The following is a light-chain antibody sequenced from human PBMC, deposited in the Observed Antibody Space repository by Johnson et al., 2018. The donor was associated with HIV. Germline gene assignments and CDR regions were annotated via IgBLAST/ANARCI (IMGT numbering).Light chain of an antibody. CDR3: GAWESSLNAYV. V-gene: IGLV1-51*02. CDR1: SSDMGNCA. CDR2: ENN. Sequence: QSVLTQPPSVSAAPGQKVTISCSGSSSDMGNCAVSWYQQLPRTAHKLLIYENNTRPSGIPDRFSGSKSGTSASLGITGLQTGAEADYYCGAWESSLNAYVFGTGTKVNVL. J-gene: IGLJ1*01.